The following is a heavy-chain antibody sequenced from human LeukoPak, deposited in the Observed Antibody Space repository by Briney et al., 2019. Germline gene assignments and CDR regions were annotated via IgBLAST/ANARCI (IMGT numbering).Heavy chain of an antibody. CDR1: GGSISSYY. Sequence: SETLSLTCTVSGGSISSYYWSWIRQPPGKGLEWIGYIYYSGSTNYNPSLKSRVTISVDTSKNQFSLKLSSVTAADTAVYYCAREGLNCSGGSCYTVFDYWGQGTLVTVSS. J-gene: IGHJ4*02. V-gene: IGHV4-59*01. D-gene: IGHD2-15*01. CDR2: IYYSGST. CDR3: AREGLNCSGGSCYTVFDY.